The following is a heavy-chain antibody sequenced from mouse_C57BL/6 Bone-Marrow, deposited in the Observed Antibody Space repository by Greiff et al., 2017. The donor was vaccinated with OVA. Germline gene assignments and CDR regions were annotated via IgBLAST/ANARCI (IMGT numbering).Heavy chain of an antibody. Sequence: VKLMESGAELVRPGTSVKVSCKASGYAFTNYLIEWVKQRPGQGLEWIGVINPGSGGTNYNEKFKGKATLTADKSSSTAYMQLSSLTSEDSAVYFCARSGDYYRDYWGQGTTLTVSS. D-gene: IGHD1-1*01. CDR3: ARSGDYYRDY. V-gene: IGHV1-54*01. CDR2: INPGSGGT. CDR1: GYAFTNYL. J-gene: IGHJ2*01.